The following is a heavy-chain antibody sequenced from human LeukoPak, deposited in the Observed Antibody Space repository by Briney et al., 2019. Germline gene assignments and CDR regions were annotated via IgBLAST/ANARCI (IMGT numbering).Heavy chain of an antibody. D-gene: IGHD1-7*01. Sequence: ASVKVSCKASEYTFTGYYMQWLRQAPGQGLEWIGWMNPNSDGTHYAERFQDRVTLTRDTSMSTAYMELTRLRSDDTAVYYCAKSRTGSTIRDGFDIWGQGTLVTVSS. J-gene: IGHJ3*02. V-gene: IGHV1-2*02. CDR2: MNPNSDGT. CDR1: EYTFTGYY. CDR3: AKSRTGSTIRDGFDI.